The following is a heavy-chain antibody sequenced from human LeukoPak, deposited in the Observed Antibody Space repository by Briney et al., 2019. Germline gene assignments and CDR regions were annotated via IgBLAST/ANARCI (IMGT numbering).Heavy chain of an antibody. CDR2: IYTSGST. CDR1: GGSISSYY. J-gene: IGHJ5*02. D-gene: IGHD3-10*01. Sequence: PSETLSLTCTASGGSISSYYWSWIRQRAGKGLEWIGRIYTSGSTNYNPSLKSRVTMSVDTSKNQFSLKLSSVTAADTAVYYCARGWLVRGPNGGCWFVPWGQGTLVTVSS. CDR3: ARGWLVRGPNGGCWFVP. V-gene: IGHV4-4*07.